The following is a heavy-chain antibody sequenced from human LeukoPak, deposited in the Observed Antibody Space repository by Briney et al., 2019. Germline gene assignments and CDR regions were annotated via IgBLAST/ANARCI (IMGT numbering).Heavy chain of an antibody. D-gene: IGHD4-23*01. CDR3: ARHEKSRVKWFDP. V-gene: IGHV5-51*01. CDR2: IYPGDSDT. CDR1: GYSFTSYW. Sequence: GESLKISCKGFGYSFTSYWIGWVRQMPGKGLEWMGIIYPGDSDTRYSPSFQGQVTISADKSISTAYLQWSSLKASDTAMYYCARHEKSRVKWFDPWGQGTLVTVSS. J-gene: IGHJ5*02.